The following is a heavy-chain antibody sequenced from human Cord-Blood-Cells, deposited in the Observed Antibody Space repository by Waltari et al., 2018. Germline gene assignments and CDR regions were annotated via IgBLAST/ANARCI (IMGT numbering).Heavy chain of an antibody. V-gene: IGHV1-24*01. D-gene: IGHD6-6*01. CDR3: ATGQEYSSSFAFDI. CDR1: GYTLTELY. Sequence: QVQLVQSGAEVKKPGASVKVSCKVSGYTLTELYIPWVRPAPGNGLEWMGGFEPEDGETIYAQKFQGRVTMTEDTSTDTAYMELSSLRSEDTAVYYCATGQEYSSSFAFDIWGQGTMVTVSS. J-gene: IGHJ3*02. CDR2: FEPEDGET.